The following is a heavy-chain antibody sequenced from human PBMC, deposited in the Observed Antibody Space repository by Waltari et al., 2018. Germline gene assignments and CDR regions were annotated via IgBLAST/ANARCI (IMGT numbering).Heavy chain of an antibody. CDR3: ARGGVSWGLDYGDLGWYFDY. V-gene: IGHV4-59*01. D-gene: IGHD4-17*01. CDR2: IYYSGST. J-gene: IGHJ4*02. Sequence: QVQLQESGPGLVKPSETLSLTCTVSGGSISSYYWSWIRPPPGKGLEWIGYIYYSGSTNYNPSLKSRVTISVDTSKNQFSLKLSSVTAADTAVYYCARGGVSWGLDYGDLGWYFDYWGQGTLVTVSS. CDR1: GGSISSYY.